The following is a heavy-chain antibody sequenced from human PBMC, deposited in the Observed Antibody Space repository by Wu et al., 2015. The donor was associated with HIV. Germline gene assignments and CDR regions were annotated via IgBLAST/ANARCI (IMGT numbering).Heavy chain of an antibody. D-gene: IGHD3-10*01. J-gene: IGHJ4*02. CDR2: IIPLFRTT. Sequence: QVQLVQSGAEVKKPGSSVKVSCTASGGTLSSFAISWVRQAPGQGLEWMGRIIPLFRTTNYAQEFQGRVTITADESTSTAFMELSSLRSEDTAVYYCARGPYSYGSGSYYLDYWGQGTLVTVSS. V-gene: IGHV1-69*18. CDR3: ARGPYSYGSGSYYLDY. CDR1: GGTLSSFA.